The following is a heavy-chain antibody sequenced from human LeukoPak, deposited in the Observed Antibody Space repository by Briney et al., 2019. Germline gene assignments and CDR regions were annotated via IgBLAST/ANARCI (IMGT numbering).Heavy chain of an antibody. CDR3: ASRDTATGLV. D-gene: IGHD5-18*01. V-gene: IGHV4-34*01. CDR2: INHSGST. J-gene: IGHJ4*02. CDR1: GGSFSGYY. Sequence: SETLSLTCAVYGGSFSGYYWSWIRQPPGKGLEWIGEINHSGSTNYNPSLKSRVTISVDTSKNQFSLKLSSVTAADTAVYYCASRDTATGLVWGQGTLVTVSS.